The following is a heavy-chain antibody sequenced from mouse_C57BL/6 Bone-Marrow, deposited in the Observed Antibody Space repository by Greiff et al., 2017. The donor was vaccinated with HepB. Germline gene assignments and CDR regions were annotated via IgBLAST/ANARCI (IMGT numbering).Heavy chain of an antibody. CDR2: ISSGGDYI. J-gene: IGHJ2*01. D-gene: IGHD1-1*01. CDR3: TRDRTTVVATDYFDY. Sequence: EVHLVESGEGLVKPGGSLKLSCAASGFTFSSYAMSWVRQTPEKRLEWVAYISSGGDYIYYADTVKGRFTISRDNARNTLYLQMSSLKSEDTAMYYCTRDRTTVVATDYFDYWGQGTTLTVSS. V-gene: IGHV5-9-1*02. CDR1: GFTFSSYA.